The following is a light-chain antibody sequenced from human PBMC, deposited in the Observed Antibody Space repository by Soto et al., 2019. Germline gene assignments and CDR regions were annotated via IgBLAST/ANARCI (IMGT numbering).Light chain of an antibody. Sequence: QSALTQPPSASGSPGQSVTISCTGTGSDVGGYNYVSWYQQHPGKAPKLLIYEVNKRPSVVPDRFSGSKSGSTASLNVSGLQAEDEADYYCSSYAGSNILFGGGTKLTVL. V-gene: IGLV2-8*01. CDR2: EVN. J-gene: IGLJ2*01. CDR1: GSDVGGYNY. CDR3: SSYAGSNIL.